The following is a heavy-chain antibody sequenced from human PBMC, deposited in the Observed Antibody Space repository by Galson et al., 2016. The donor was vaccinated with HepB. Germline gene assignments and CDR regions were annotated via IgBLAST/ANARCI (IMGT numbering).Heavy chain of an antibody. V-gene: IGHV3-23*01. CDR2: LSESANNT. CDR1: GFAFRTYG. CDR3: ANPPAGH. Sequence: SLRLSCAASGFAFRTYGMSWVRQAPGKGLEWVSALSESANNTYYADSVKGRFTISRDNFKNTLYLHMDSLRAEDTAVYFCANPPAGHWGRGTLVTVSS. J-gene: IGHJ4*02.